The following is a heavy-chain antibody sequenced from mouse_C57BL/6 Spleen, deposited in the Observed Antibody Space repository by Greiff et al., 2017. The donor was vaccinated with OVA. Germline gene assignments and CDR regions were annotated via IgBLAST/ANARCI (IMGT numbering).Heavy chain of an antibody. J-gene: IGHJ2*01. D-gene: IGHD1-1*01. Sequence: QVQLQQSGPELVKPGASVKISCKASGYAFSSSWMNWVKQRPGKGLEWIGRIYPGDGDTNYNGKFKGKATLTADKSSSTAYMQLSSLTSEDSAVYFCARGSTYFDYWGQGTTLTVSS. CDR2: IYPGDGDT. V-gene: IGHV1-82*01. CDR1: GYAFSSSW. CDR3: ARGSTYFDY.